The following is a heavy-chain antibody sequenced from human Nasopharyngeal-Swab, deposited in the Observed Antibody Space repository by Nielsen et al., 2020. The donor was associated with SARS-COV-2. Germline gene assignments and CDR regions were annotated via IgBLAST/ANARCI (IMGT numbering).Heavy chain of an antibody. J-gene: IGHJ4*02. V-gene: IGHV1-3*01. CDR3: ARGNCSGTTCYGLDY. Sequence: ASVKVSCKASGFVLTYYAVHWVRQAPGQGLEWVGWLNPGNGDKKYSQKFQGRVSLTRDTPATTAYMELSSLRSEDTAVYFCARGNCSGTTCYGLDYWGQGTLVTVSS. CDR2: LNPGNGDK. D-gene: IGHD2-15*01. CDR1: GFVLTYYA.